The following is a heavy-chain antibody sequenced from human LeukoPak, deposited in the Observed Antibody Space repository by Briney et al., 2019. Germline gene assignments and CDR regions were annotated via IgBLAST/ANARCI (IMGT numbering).Heavy chain of an antibody. V-gene: IGHV3-23*01. Sequence: HPGGSLRLSCAGSGFTFSSNAMSWVRQTPGKGLEWVSAISGSGGSTYCADSVKGRFTISRDNSKNTLYLQMSSLRAEDTAVCYCAKSPYYDSSGPIDYWGQGTLVTVSS. CDR3: AKSPYYDSSGPIDY. CDR2: ISGSGGST. CDR1: GFTFSSNA. J-gene: IGHJ4*02. D-gene: IGHD3-22*01.